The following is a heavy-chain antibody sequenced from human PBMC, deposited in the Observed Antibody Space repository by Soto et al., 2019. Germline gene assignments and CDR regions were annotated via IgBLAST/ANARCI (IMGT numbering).Heavy chain of an antibody. CDR3: TRSGYSSGWYMGN. CDR1: GFTFSGSA. V-gene: IGHV3-73*02. CDR2: IRSKANSYAT. D-gene: IGHD6-19*01. Sequence: EVQLVESGGGLVQPGGSLKLSCAASGFTFSGSAMHWVRQASGKGLEWVGRIRSKANSYATAYAASVKGRFTISRDDSKNTAYLQMNSLKTEDTAVYYCTRSGYSSGWYMGNWGQGTLVTVSS. J-gene: IGHJ4*02.